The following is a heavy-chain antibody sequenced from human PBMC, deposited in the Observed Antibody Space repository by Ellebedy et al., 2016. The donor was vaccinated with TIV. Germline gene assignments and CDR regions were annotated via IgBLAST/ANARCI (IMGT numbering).Heavy chain of an antibody. D-gene: IGHD4-17*01. J-gene: IGHJ4*02. Sequence: PGGSLRLSCAASGFTFSDAWMTWVRQAPGKGLEWVGRIKSKIDGETTEYAAPVKGRFTISRDDSKNTLYLQMNSLKTEDAAVYYCARHYELAYWGKGTLVTVSS. V-gene: IGHV3-15*01. CDR1: GFTFSDAW. CDR2: IKSKIDGETT. CDR3: ARHYELAY.